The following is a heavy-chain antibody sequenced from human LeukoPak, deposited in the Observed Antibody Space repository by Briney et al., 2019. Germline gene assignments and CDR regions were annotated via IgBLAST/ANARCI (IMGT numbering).Heavy chain of an antibody. J-gene: IGHJ3*02. CDR2: ISYDGSNK. V-gene: IGHV3-30*18. D-gene: IGHD5-18*01. CDR1: GFTFSSYG. CDR3: AKEIQLEDAFDI. Sequence: GRSLRLSCAASGFTFSSYGMHWVRQAPGKGLEWVAVISYDGSNKYYADSVKGRFTISRDNSKNTLYLQMNSLRAEDTAVYYCAKEIQLEDAFDIWGQGTMVTVSS.